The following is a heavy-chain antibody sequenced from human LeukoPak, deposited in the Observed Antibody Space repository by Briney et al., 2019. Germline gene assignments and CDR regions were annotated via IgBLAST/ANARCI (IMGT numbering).Heavy chain of an antibody. CDR2: IIPIRGIA. V-gene: IGHV1-69*04. CDR3: ARDTYMDSSSWYETNWFDP. J-gene: IGHJ5*02. Sequence: SVKVSCKASGGTFSSYAISWVRQAPGQGLEWMGRIIPIRGIANYAQKFQGRVTITADKSTSTAYMELSSLRSEDTAVYYCARDTYMDSSSWYETNWFDPWGQGTLVTVSS. D-gene: IGHD6-13*01. CDR1: GGTFSSYA.